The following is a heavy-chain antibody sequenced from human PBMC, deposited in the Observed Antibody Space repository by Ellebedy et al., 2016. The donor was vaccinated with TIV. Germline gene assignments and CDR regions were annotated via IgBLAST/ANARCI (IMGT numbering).Heavy chain of an antibody. J-gene: IGHJ5*02. Sequence: GESLKISCAVSGFILSDHAMDWVRQAPGKGQDWVGCTRNKPNNYTTEYAASVKGRFTISRDDSKNSLYLQMNSLKIEDTAVYYCTGWRSGDPTWGQGTLVTVSS. CDR1: GFILSDHA. D-gene: IGHD4-17*01. CDR3: TGWRSGDPT. V-gene: IGHV3-72*01. CDR2: TRNKPNNYTT.